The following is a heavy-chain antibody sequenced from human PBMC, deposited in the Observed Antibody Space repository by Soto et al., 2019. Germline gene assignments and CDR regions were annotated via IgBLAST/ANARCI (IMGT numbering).Heavy chain of an antibody. CDR3: ATVPYCTNGVCYTSGGWYFDL. V-gene: IGHV1-24*01. CDR2: FDPEDGET. J-gene: IGHJ2*01. CDR1: GYTLTELS. D-gene: IGHD2-8*01. Sequence: ASVKVSCKVSGYTLTELSMHWVRQAPGKGLEWMGGFDPEDGETIYAQKFQGRVTMTEDTSTDTAYMELSSLRSEDTAVYYCATVPYCTNGVCYTSGGWYFDLWGRGTLVTVSS.